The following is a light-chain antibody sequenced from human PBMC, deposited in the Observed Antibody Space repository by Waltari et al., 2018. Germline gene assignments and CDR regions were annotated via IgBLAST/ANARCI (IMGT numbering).Light chain of an antibody. CDR1: VLTKEY. CDR3: QSADGTTNSVV. Sequence: SYGLTQPPSVSVSPGQTARINCSGDVLTKEYGYWYQEKPGRAPVVVIFKDTERPPGIPERFSGSGSGTTVTLTITGVQAEDEADYFCQSADGTTNSVVFGGGTKLTVL. V-gene: IGLV3-25*03. CDR2: KDT. J-gene: IGLJ2*01.